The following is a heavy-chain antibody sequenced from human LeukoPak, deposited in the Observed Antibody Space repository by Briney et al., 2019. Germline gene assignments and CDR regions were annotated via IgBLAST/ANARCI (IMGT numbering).Heavy chain of an antibody. CDR2: INHSGST. CDR3: ARGHGRRYWYFDL. Sequence: SETLSLTCAVYGGSFSGDYWSWIRQPPGKGLEWIGEINHSGSTNYNPSLKSRVTISVDTSKNQFSLKLSSVTAADTAVYYCARGHGRRYWYFDLWGRGTLVTVSS. V-gene: IGHV4-34*01. CDR1: GGSFSGDY. D-gene: IGHD4-17*01. J-gene: IGHJ2*01.